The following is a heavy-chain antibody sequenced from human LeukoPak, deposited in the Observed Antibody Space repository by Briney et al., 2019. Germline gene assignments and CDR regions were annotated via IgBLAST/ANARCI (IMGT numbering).Heavy chain of an antibody. J-gene: IGHJ6*04. D-gene: IGHD2-2*01. Sequence: PSETLSLTCAVYGGSFSGYYWSWIRQPPGKGLEWIGEINHSGSTNYNPSLKSRVTISVDTSKNQFSLKLSSVTAADTAVYYCARDNAPVAIGMDAWGKGTTVTVSS. CDR3: ARDNAPVAIGMDA. CDR2: INHSGST. V-gene: IGHV4-34*01. CDR1: GGSFSGYY.